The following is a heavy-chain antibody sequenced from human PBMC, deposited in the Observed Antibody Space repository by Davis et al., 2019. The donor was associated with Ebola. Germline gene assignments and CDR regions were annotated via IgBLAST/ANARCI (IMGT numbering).Heavy chain of an antibody. Sequence: ASVKVSCKASGGTFSSYAISWVRQAPGQGLEWMGWINPNSGGTNYAQKFQGRVTMTRDTSISTAYMELSRLRSDDTAVYYCARVYCSSTSCPAIDPWGQGTLVTVSS. CDR1: GGTFSSYA. D-gene: IGHD2-2*01. CDR2: INPNSGGT. CDR3: ARVYCSSTSCPAIDP. V-gene: IGHV1-2*02. J-gene: IGHJ5*02.